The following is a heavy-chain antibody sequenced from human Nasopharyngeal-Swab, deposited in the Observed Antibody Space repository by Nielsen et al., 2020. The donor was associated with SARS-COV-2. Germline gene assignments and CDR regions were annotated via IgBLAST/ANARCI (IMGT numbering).Heavy chain of an antibody. V-gene: IGHV3-11*04. CDR2: ITSTSSNM. CDR3: SNGRWSTRLFDS. D-gene: IGHD4-23*01. Sequence: GESLKISCAASGFTFSDYYMSWIRQAPGKGLEWVSSITSTSSNMYYADSLKGRFTISRDNAKSSLYLQVNSLRAEDTAVYYCSNGRWSTRLFDSWGQGTLVTVSS. CDR1: GFTFSDYY. J-gene: IGHJ4*02.